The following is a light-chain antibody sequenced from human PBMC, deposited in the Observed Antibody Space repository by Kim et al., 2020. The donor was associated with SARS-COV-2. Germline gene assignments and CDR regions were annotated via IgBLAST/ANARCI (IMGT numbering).Light chain of an antibody. Sequence: GQSATISCTRTSSDIGRYNYVSWYQNHPGRAPKLIIYDVSRRPSGVPDRFSGSKSANTASLTVSGLQAEDEADYYCSSYTDSNTLIFGGGTQLTVL. V-gene: IGLV2-8*01. CDR3: SSYTDSNTLI. CDR1: SSDIGRYNY. CDR2: DVS. J-gene: IGLJ2*01.